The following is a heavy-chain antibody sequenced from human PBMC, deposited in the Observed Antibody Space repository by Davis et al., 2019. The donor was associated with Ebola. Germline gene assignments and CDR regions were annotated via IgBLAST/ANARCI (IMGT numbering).Heavy chain of an antibody. Sequence: GSLRLSCTVSGGSISSSSYYWGWIRQPPGKGLEWIGYIYYSGSTNYNPSLKSRVTISVDTSKNQFSLKLSSVTAADTAVYYCARDVDSSSWYHWGQGTLVTVSS. CDR3: ARDVDSSSWYH. V-gene: IGHV4-61*01. D-gene: IGHD6-13*01. CDR2: IYYSGST. CDR1: GGSISSSSYY. J-gene: IGHJ4*02.